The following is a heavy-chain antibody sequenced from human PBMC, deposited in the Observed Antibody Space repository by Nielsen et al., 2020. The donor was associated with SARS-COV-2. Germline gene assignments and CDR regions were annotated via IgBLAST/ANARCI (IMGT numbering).Heavy chain of an antibody. CDR3: ARGFDY. CDR2: IYYSGST. CDR1: GFNVSSHY. J-gene: IGHJ4*02. V-gene: IGHV4-59*02. Sequence: ESLKISCAASGFNVSSHYMSWIRQPPGKGLEWIGYIYYSGSTNYNPSLKSRVTISVDTSKNQFSLKLSSVTAADTAVYYCARGFDYWGQGTLVTVSS.